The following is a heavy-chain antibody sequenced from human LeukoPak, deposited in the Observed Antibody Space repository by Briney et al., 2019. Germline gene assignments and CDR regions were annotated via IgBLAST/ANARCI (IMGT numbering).Heavy chain of an antibody. CDR1: GGSISSYY. V-gene: IGHV4-59*08. J-gene: IGHJ6*03. CDR3: ARLGFCSGGSCPYYLYYMDV. D-gene: IGHD2-15*01. CDR2: IYDSGST. Sequence: SETLSLTCTVSGGSISSYYWSWIRQPPGKGLEWIAYIYDSGSTNSNPSLKSRVTISAETSKNESSLKLSSVTAADTAVYYCARLGFCSGGSCPYYLYYMDVWGKGTTVTVSS.